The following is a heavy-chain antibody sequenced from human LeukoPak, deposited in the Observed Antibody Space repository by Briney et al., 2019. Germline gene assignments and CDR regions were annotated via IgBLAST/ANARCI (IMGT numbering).Heavy chain of an antibody. CDR2: INPSGGST. Sequence: ASVKVSCKASGYTFTSYYMHWVRQAPGKGLEWMGIINPSGGSTSYAQKFQGRVTMTRDTSTSTVYMELSSLRSEDTAVYYCARGPPYCSGGSCYLYYYYYYMDVWGKGTTVTVSS. D-gene: IGHD2-15*01. CDR1: GYTFTSYY. CDR3: ARGPPYCSGGSCYLYYYYYYMDV. V-gene: IGHV1-46*01. J-gene: IGHJ6*03.